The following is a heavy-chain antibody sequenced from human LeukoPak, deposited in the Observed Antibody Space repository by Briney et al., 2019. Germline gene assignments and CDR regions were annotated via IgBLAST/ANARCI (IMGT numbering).Heavy chain of an antibody. CDR2: INQDGSVK. J-gene: IGHJ4*02. V-gene: IGHV3-7*01. D-gene: IGHD6-13*01. Sequence: PGGTLRLSCAASTFTFSTYWMTWVRQAPGKGPEFVANINQDGSVKNCVDSVKGRFTISRDNAKNSLYLQMNSLRADDTAVYYCARDPGSSSFDYWGQGTLVTVSS. CDR1: TFTFSTYW. CDR3: ARDPGSSSFDY.